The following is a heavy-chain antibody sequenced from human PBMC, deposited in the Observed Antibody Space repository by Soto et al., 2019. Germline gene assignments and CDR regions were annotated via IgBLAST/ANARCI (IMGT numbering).Heavy chain of an antibody. Sequence: SVKVSCKASGGTFSTYSINWVRQAPGQGLEYMGGIIPKFGTTNYAQKFRGTVTITADASTSTAYMELNNLRSEDTAVYYCANGASNSKGCYIWLDAWGQGTLVTVSS. CDR1: GGTFSTYS. J-gene: IGHJ5*02. CDR3: ANGASNSKGCYIWLDA. D-gene: IGHD6-19*01. V-gene: IGHV1-69*13. CDR2: IIPKFGTT.